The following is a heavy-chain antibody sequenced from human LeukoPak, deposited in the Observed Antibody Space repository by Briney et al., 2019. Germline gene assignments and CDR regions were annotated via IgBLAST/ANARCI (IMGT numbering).Heavy chain of an antibody. V-gene: IGHV3-66*01. D-gene: IGHD3-10*01. CDR2: IYSDDST. Sequence: GGSLRLSCAASGFTVSGNYMSWVRQAPGKGLEWVSVIYSDDSTYYADSVKGRFTISRDNSKNTLYLQMNSLRAEDTAVYYCARAHRGQEDDAFDIWGQGTMVTVSS. CDR1: GFTVSGNY. J-gene: IGHJ3*02. CDR3: ARAHRGQEDDAFDI.